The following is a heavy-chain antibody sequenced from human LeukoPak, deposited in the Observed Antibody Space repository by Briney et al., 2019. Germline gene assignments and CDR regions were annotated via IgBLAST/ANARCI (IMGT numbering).Heavy chain of an antibody. V-gene: IGHV1-18*01. CDR3: ARDRLVRITIFGVEFDY. J-gene: IGHJ4*02. Sequence: GASVKVSCKASGYTFTSYGISWVRQAPGQGLEWMGWISAYNGNTNYAQKLQGRVTMTTDTSTSTAYMELRSLRSDDTAVYYCARDRLVRITIFGVEFDYWGQGTLVTVSS. D-gene: IGHD3-3*01. CDR1: GYTFTSYG. CDR2: ISAYNGNT.